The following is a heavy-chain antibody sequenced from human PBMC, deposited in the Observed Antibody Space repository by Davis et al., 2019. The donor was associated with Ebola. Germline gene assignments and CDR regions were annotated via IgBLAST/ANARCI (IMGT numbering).Heavy chain of an antibody. CDR1: RFLFSNSV. CDR3: TRSLWKWDLGWPRNYFDY. J-gene: IGHJ4*02. V-gene: IGHV3-30-3*01. CDR2: ISYNGDKT. Sequence: GGSLRLSCTASRFLFSNSVMHWIRQTPGKGLEWVAAISYNGDKTYYVDSVRGRFTISRDNSANTVYLQMNSLRPEDTAVYYCTRSLWKWDLGWPRNYFDYWGLGTQVIVSS. D-gene: IGHD1-26*01.